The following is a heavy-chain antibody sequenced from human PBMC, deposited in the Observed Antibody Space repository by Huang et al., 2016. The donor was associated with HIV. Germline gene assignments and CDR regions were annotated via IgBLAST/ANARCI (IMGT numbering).Heavy chain of an antibody. J-gene: IGHJ4*02. D-gene: IGHD2-21*02. V-gene: IGHV1-2*02. CDR3: ARDTYCGGDCYSGYFDS. Sequence: QVQLVQSGAEVKKPGASVRVSCETSGYTFIGYSLNWVRQAPGQGLEWRGWINPNNGGTKYAQKVQGRVSMTRETSISTAYMELSFLTSDDTAVYFCARDTYCGGDCYSGYFDSWGQGTLVTVSS. CDR2: INPNNGGT. CDR1: GYTFIGYS.